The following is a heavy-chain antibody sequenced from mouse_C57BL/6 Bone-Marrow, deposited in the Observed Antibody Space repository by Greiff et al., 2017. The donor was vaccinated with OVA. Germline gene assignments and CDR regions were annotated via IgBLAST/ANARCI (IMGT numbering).Heavy chain of an antibody. Sequence: QVQLQQPGAELVKPGASVKVSCKASGYTFTSYWMHWVKQRPGQGLEWIGRIHPSDSDTNYNQKFKGKATLTVDKSSSTAYMQLSSLTSEDSAVYYCACITTVVARGYAMDYWGQGTSVTVSS. CDR2: IHPSDSDT. J-gene: IGHJ4*01. V-gene: IGHV1-74*01. D-gene: IGHD1-1*01. CDR1: GYTFTSYW. CDR3: ACITTVVARGYAMDY.